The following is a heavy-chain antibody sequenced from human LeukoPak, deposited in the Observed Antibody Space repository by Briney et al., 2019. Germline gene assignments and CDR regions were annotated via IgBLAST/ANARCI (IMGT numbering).Heavy chain of an antibody. CDR1: GFTFSSYG. CDR2: IRYDGSNK. CDR3: ARDGVSGLNRFDP. D-gene: IGHD6-19*01. Sequence: GGSLRLSCAASGFTFSSYGMHWVRQAPGKGLEWVAFIRYDGSNKYYADSVKGRFTISRDNSKNTLYLQMNSLRAEDTAVYYCARDGVSGLNRFDPWGQGTLVTVSS. V-gene: IGHV3-30*02. J-gene: IGHJ5*02.